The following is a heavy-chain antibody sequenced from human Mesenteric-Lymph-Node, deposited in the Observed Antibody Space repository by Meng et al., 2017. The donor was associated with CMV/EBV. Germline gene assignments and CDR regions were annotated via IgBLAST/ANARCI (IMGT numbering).Heavy chain of an antibody. Sequence: GGSLRLSCTVSGGSIRNYYWSWIRQAPGRGLEWVSAISGSGGSTYYADSVKGRFTISRDNSKNTLYLQMNSLRAEDTAVYYCAKWGLGYCSSTSCFFLDYWGQGTLVTVSS. CDR2: ISGSGGST. CDR1: GGSIRNYY. V-gene: IGHV3-23*01. D-gene: IGHD2-2*01. J-gene: IGHJ4*02. CDR3: AKWGLGYCSSTSCFFLDY.